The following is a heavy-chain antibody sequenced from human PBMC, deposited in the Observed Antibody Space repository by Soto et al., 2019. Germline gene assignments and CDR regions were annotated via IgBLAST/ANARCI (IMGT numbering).Heavy chain of an antibody. CDR1: AFTFNNYA. Sequence: QLGGSLRLSCAASAFTFNNYAMSWVRQAPGKGLGWVSGIGGSGRTTYYADSVKGRFTISRDNSNNTLFLQMNSLRAEDTAVYYCAKSRYSDSSGDFYDYWGQGTLVTVSS. J-gene: IGHJ4*02. CDR2: IGGSGRTT. V-gene: IGHV3-23*01. CDR3: AKSRYSDSSGDFYDY. D-gene: IGHD3-22*01.